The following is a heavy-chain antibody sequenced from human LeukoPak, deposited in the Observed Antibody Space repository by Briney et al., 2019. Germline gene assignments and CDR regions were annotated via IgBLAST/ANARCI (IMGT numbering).Heavy chain of an antibody. J-gene: IGHJ4*02. CDR3: ALLRGYLDY. D-gene: IGHD1-26*01. CDR2: INPNTGDT. CDR1: GYTFTGYY. V-gene: IGHV1-2*02. Sequence: ASVKVSCKASGYTFTGYYLHWVRQAPGQGLEWMGWINPNTGDTNYAQKFQGRVTMTRDTSISTACMELSRLRSDDTAIYYCALLRGYLDYWGQGTLVTVSS.